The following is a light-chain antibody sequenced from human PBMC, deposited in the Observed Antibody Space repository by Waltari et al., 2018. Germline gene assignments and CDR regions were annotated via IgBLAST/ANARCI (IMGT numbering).Light chain of an antibody. CDR3: CSYAGLGIYV. V-gene: IGLV2-23*02. J-gene: IGLJ1*01. CDR2: EVT. CDR1: RSAVGNYNL. Sequence: QSGLTQPASVSGSPGQSITLSCTGTRSAVGNYNLVPWYQQYPGKAPQPMVYEVTKRTSGVSDRFSGSKSGNTASLTIYGLQSEDEADYYCCSYAGLGIYVFGTGTKVTVL.